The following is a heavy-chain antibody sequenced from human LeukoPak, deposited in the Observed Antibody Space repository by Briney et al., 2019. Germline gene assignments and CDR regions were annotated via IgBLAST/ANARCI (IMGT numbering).Heavy chain of an antibody. CDR3: AKDFSTTSCPDY. Sequence: GGSLRLSCAASGFIFSSYGMHWVRQAPGKGLEWVAIISYDGSNKYYADSVKGRLTIPRDNSKHPPSLQMNSLRVEDTAVYYCAKDFSTTSCPDYWGQGTLVTVSS. CDR2: ISYDGSNK. D-gene: IGHD2-2*01. J-gene: IGHJ4*02. V-gene: IGHV3-30*18. CDR1: GFIFSSYG.